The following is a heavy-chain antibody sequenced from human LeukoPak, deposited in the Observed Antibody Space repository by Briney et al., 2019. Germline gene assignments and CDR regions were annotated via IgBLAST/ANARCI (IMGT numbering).Heavy chain of an antibody. Sequence: GRSLRHSCAASGFTFSNYGMHGVRQAPGKGREWVAVIWYDGSNKYYADSGKGRFTISRDKSNNTVHLQMNSLRAEDTAVYYCTRDLTVATIRTPLQHWGQGTLVTVSS. V-gene: IGHV3-33*01. CDR3: TRDLTVATIRTPLQH. CDR1: GFTFSNYG. CDR2: IWYDGSNK. J-gene: IGHJ1*01. D-gene: IGHD5-12*01.